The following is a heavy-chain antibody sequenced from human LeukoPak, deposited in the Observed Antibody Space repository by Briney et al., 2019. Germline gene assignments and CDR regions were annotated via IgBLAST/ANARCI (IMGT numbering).Heavy chain of an antibody. CDR2: INNEESTI. V-gene: IGHV3-74*01. CDR3: ARGYSSNYRVDY. Sequence: TGGSLRLSCAVSGFTFSNYWMHRVRQAPGKGLVWVSRINNEESTISYADSVKGRFTVSRDNAKNTLYLQMNSLRDEDTAVYYCARGYSSNYRVDYWGQGTLVTVSS. CDR1: GFTFSNYW. D-gene: IGHD6-13*01. J-gene: IGHJ4*02.